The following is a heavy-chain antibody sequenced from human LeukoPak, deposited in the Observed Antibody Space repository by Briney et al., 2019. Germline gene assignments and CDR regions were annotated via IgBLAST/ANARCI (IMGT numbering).Heavy chain of an antibody. CDR2: IYYSGST. J-gene: IGHJ4*02. D-gene: IGHD1-26*01. V-gene: IGHV4-31*03. Sequence: PSETLSLTCTVSGGSISSGGYYWSWIRQHPGKGLEWIGYIYYSGSTYYNPSLKSRVTISVDTSKNQFSLKLSSVTAADTAVYYCARERKVGATTRFDYWGQGTLVTVSS. CDR3: ARERKVGATTRFDY. CDR1: GGSISSGGYY.